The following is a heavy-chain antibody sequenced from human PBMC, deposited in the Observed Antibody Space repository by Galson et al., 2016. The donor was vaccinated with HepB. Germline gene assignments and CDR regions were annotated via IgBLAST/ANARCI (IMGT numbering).Heavy chain of an antibody. J-gene: IGHJ4*02. CDR3: AGDSSSLFYFDF. CDR1: GGSFSSYG. D-gene: IGHD6-13*01. CDR2: IIPMSGKT. V-gene: IGHV1-69*13. Sequence: SVKVSCKASGGSFSSYGISWVRQVPGQSLEWMGGIIPMSGKTTYGQNFQGRLTTTADGSTTTAYMELNSLTSQDTAIYFCAGDSSSLFYFDFWGQGTLVTVSS.